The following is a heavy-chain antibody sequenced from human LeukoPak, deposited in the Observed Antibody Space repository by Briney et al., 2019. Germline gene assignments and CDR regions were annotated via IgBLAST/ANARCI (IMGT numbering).Heavy chain of an antibody. Sequence: GGSLRLSCAASGFTFSSYAISWVRQAPGQGLEWMGGIIPIFGTANYAQKFQGRVTITADESTSTAYMELSSLRSEDTAVYYCARGTIFGVVSGPSYGMDVWGQGTTVTVSS. CDR2: IIPIFGTA. V-gene: IGHV1-69*01. D-gene: IGHD3-3*01. CDR3: ARGTIFGVVSGPSYGMDV. J-gene: IGHJ6*02. CDR1: GFTFSSYA.